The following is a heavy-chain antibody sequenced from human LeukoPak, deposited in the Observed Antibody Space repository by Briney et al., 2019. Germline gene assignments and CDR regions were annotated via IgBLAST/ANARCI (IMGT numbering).Heavy chain of an antibody. CDR3: ARDWKHAFDM. D-gene: IGHD1-1*01. J-gene: IGHJ3*02. Sequence: GGSLRLSCAASGFTFSSYSMNWVRQAPGKGLEWVATINQDGSEKYYVDSVKGRFTISRDNAKNSLYLQMNSLRAEDTAVYYCARDWKHAFDMWGQGTMVTVSS. V-gene: IGHV3-7*01. CDR1: GFTFSSYS. CDR2: INQDGSEK.